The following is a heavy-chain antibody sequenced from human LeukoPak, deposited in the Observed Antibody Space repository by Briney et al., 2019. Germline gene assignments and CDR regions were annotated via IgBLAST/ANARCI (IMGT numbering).Heavy chain of an antibody. CDR1: GFTVSSNY. Sequence: GGSLRLSCAASGFTVSSNYMSWVRQAPGKGLEWVSSISSSSSYIYYADSVKGRFTISRDNAKNSLYLQMNSLRAEDTAVYYCARVLEHTGYSIELAGNYYYGMDVWGQGTTVTVSS. CDR2: ISSSSSYI. V-gene: IGHV3-21*01. D-gene: IGHD6-13*01. CDR3: ARVLEHTGYSIELAGNYYYGMDV. J-gene: IGHJ6*02.